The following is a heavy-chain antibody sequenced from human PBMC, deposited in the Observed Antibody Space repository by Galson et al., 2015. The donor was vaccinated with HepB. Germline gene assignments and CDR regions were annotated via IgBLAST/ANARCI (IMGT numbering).Heavy chain of an antibody. Sequence: SLRLSCAASGFTFSSYAMSWVRQAPGKGLEWVSAISGSGGGTYYADSVKGRFTISRDNSKNTLYLQMNSLRAEDTAVYYCAKGRTVVGATHFDYWGQGTLVTVSS. CDR3: AKGRTVVGATHFDY. CDR2: ISGSGGGT. D-gene: IGHD1-26*01. CDR1: GFTFSSYA. V-gene: IGHV3-23*01. J-gene: IGHJ4*02.